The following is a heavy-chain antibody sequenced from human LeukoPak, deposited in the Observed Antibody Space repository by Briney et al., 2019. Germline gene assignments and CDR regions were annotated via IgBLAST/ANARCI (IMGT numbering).Heavy chain of an antibody. J-gene: IGHJ5*02. CDR2: INHSGST. V-gene: IGHV4-34*01. CDR3: ARPGSDSSSWYP. Sequence: PSETLSLTCAVYGGSFSGYYWSWIRQPPGKGLEWIGEINHSGSTNYNPSLKSRVTISVDTSKNQFSLKLSSVTAADTTVYYCARPGSDSSSWYPWGQGTLVTVSS. CDR1: GGSFSGYY. D-gene: IGHD6-13*01.